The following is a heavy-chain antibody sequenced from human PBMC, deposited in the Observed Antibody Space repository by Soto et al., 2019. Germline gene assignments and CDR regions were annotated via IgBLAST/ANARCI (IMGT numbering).Heavy chain of an antibody. CDR3: ARVGITMIVVVSTWFDP. J-gene: IGHJ5*02. CDR1: GYSISSGYY. V-gene: IGHV4-38-2*01. D-gene: IGHD3-22*01. CDR2: IYHSGST. Sequence: PSETLSLTCAVSGYSISSGYYWGWIRQPPGKGLEWIGSIYHSGSTYYNPSLKSRVTISVDTSKNQFSLKLSSVTAADTAVYYCARVGITMIVVVSTWFDPWGQGTLVTVSS.